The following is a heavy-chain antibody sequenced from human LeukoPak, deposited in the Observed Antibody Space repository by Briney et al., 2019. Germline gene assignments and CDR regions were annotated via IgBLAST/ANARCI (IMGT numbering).Heavy chain of an antibody. CDR1: GYTFTDYE. CDR2: TNPSSRNR. D-gene: IGHD5-18*01. J-gene: IGHJ4*02. V-gene: IGHV1-8*01. CDR3: ARNPSRSDTYFDL. Sequence: GASVKVSCKASGYTFTDYEINWVRQASGQGLEWMGWTNPSSRNRAYAPKFEGRVTMTTDTSTSTVYMELRSLTSEDTAVYYCARNPSRSDTYFDLWGQGTLVTVSS.